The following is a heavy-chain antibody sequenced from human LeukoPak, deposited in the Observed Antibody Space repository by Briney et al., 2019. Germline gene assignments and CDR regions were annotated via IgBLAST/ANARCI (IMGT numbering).Heavy chain of an antibody. CDR2: ISSSSSTI. CDR1: DFNVSINY. D-gene: IGHD6-13*01. J-gene: IGHJ4*02. V-gene: IGHV3-48*01. CDR3: ASSIGQLN. Sequence: GGSLRLSCAASDFNVSINYMSWVRQAPGKGLEWVSYISSSSSTIYYADSVKGRFTISRDNAKSSLYLQMNSLRAEDTAVYYCASSIGQLNWGQGTLVTVSS.